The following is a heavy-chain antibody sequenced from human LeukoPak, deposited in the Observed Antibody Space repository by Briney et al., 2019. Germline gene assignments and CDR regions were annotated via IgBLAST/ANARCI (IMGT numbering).Heavy chain of an antibody. CDR3: ARDPGGYSKVHDY. CDR2: IHEDGIVT. V-gene: IGHV3-7*01. D-gene: IGHD6-13*01. CDR1: GLTFTAYA. J-gene: IGHJ4*02. Sequence: GGSLRLSCAASGLTFTAYAMSWFGQTPGGGLEWGANIHEDGIVTNYVDSVKGRFTISRDNARNSVYLQLNSLRAEDTAVYYCARDPGGYSKVHDYWGQGTLVTVSS.